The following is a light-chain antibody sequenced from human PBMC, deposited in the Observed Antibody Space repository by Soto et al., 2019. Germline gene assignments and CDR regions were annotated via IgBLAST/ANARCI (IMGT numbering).Light chain of an antibody. J-gene: IGKJ1*01. CDR2: GAS. V-gene: IGKV3-20*01. Sequence: EIVFTQSPGTLFFSPGEKATLSCRASQSVSSSYLAWYQQKPGQAPRLLIYGASSRATGIPDRFSGSGSGTDFTLTISRLGPEDFAVYYCQQYGSSRTFGQGTKVDIK. CDR3: QQYGSSRT. CDR1: QSVSSSY.